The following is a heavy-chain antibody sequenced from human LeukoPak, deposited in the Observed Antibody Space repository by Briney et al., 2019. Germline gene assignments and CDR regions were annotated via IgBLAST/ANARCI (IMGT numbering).Heavy chain of an antibody. CDR3: ARDFKYTYYYGSGSYFSYYYGMDV. V-gene: IGHV3-30-3*01. CDR1: GFTFSSYA. Sequence: PGRSLRLSCAASGFTFSSYAMHWVRQAPGKGLEWVAVISYDGSNKYYADSVKGRFTISRDNSKNTLYLQMNSLRAEDTAVYYCARDFKYTYYYGSGSYFSYYYGMDVWGQGTTVTVSS. D-gene: IGHD3-10*01. CDR2: ISYDGSNK. J-gene: IGHJ6*02.